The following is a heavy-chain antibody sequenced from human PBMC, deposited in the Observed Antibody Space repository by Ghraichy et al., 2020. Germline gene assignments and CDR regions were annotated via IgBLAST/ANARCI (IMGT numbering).Heavy chain of an antibody. D-gene: IGHD3-22*01. Sequence: SETLSLTCTVSGGSVSSGSYYWSWIRQPPGKGLEWIGYIYYSGSTNYNPSLKSRVTISVDTSKNQFSLKLSSVTAAETAVYYCARESGRSSGYYWWVDYWGQGTLVTVSS. J-gene: IGHJ4*02. CDR3: ARESGRSSGYYWWVDY. V-gene: IGHV4-61*01. CDR1: GGSVSSGSYY. CDR2: IYYSGST.